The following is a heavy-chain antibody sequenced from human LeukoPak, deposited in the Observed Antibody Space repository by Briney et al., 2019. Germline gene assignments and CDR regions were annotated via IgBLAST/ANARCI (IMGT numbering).Heavy chain of an antibody. Sequence: SETLSLTCTVSGGSISSGSYYWSWIRQPAGKGLEWIGRIYTSGSTNYNPSLKSRVTISVDTSKNQFSLKLSSVTAADTAVYYCASPLTVTTSWGQGTLVTVSS. CDR3: ASPLTVTTS. CDR2: IYTSGST. J-gene: IGHJ5*02. D-gene: IGHD4-17*01. CDR1: GGSISSGSYY. V-gene: IGHV4-61*02.